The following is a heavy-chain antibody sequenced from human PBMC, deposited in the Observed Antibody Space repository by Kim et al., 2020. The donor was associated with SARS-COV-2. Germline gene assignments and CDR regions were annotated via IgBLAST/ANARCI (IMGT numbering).Heavy chain of an antibody. CDR2: IYYSGST. D-gene: IGHD3-22*01. CDR3: SSDYYDSRGFFGYYYGMDV. V-gene: IGHV4-59*13. Sequence: SETLSLTCTVSGGSISNYYWSWIRPPPGKGLEWIGYIYYSGSTNYNPSLKSRVTISLDRSKNQFSLKLSSATAADTAVYFCSSDYYDSRGFFGYYYGMDV. J-gene: IGHJ6*01. CDR1: GGSISNYY.